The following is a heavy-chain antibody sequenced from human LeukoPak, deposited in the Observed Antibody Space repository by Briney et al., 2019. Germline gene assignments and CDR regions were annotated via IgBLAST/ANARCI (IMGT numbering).Heavy chain of an antibody. Sequence: GASVKVSCKASGYTFTSYGISWVRQAPGQGLEWMGWISAYNGNTNYAQKLQGRVTMTTDTSTSTAYMELRSLRSDDTAVYYCARDRGKNRGKQTGYFDYWGQGTLVTVSS. CDR1: GYTFTSYG. V-gene: IGHV1-18*01. CDR3: ARDRGKNRGKQTGYFDY. D-gene: IGHD3-10*01. CDR2: ISAYNGNT. J-gene: IGHJ4*02.